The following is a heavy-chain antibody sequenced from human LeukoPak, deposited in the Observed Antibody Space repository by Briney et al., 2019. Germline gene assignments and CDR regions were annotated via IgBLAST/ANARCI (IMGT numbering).Heavy chain of an antibody. CDR2: MTDSETT. J-gene: IGHJ4*02. CDR3: ATIKSGYPFGYFDF. V-gene: IGHV4-59*11. D-gene: IGHD5-18*01. Sequence: SETLSLTCTVSGVSITTHYWSWLRQPPGKELEWIAYMTDSETTKNNPSLKSRITLSADTSKNQFSPSLSSVTEADTAVYFCATIKSGYPFGYFDFWGRGILVTVSS. CDR1: GVSITTHY.